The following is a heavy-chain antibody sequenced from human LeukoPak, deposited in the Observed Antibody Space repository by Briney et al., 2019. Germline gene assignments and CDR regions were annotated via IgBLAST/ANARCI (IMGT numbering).Heavy chain of an antibody. CDR2: IGPGGDDI. CDR1: GFTFSTYA. CDR3: AKYCGGGCFHNFDC. J-gene: IGHJ4*02. Sequence: GGSLRLSCAASGFTFSTYAMTWVRQAPGKGLEWVTVIGPGGDDIIYSDSVKGRFAISRDNSNDMLYLEMNSLRADDTAVYYCAKYCGGGCFHNFDCWGQGTLVTVSS. D-gene: IGHD2-21*02. V-gene: IGHV3-23*01.